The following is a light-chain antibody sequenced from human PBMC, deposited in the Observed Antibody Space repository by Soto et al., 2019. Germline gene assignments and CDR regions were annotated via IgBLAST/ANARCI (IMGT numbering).Light chain of an antibody. CDR1: SRDVGNYNY. Sequence: QSVLTQPRSVSGSPGQSVTISCTGTSRDVGNYNYVSWYQQHPGKAPKLMIYDVNKRPSGVPDRFSGSKSGNTASLTISGLQAEDEADYYCQAYDYSLTASVFGGGTKLTVL. CDR3: QAYDYSLTASV. J-gene: IGLJ3*02. V-gene: IGLV2-11*01. CDR2: DVN.